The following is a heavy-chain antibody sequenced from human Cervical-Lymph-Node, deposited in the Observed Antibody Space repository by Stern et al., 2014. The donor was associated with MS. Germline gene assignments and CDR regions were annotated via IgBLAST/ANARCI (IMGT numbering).Heavy chain of an antibody. V-gene: IGHV4-34*01. D-gene: IGHD6-13*01. CDR2: MNHIGRT. CDR3: ASAGDVSSQHNWFDA. J-gene: IGHJ5*02. CDR1: GGSFSGTS. Sequence: QVQLQPWGAGPLKPSETLSLTCAVRGGSFSGTSWSWIRQPQGKGLEWIGEMNHIGRTTYTRSLKCRFTLLRGTSRNEFSRRLMSVTAADTAVYYFASAGDVSSQHNWFDAWGQGALVTVSS.